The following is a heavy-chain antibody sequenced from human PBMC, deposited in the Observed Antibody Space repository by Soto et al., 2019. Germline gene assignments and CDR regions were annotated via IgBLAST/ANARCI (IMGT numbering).Heavy chain of an antibody. CDR1: GESFSGYY. CDR2: INQSGTT. D-gene: IGHD3-3*01. V-gene: IGHV4-34*01. J-gene: IGHJ6*02. Sequence: QVQLQQWGAGLLKPSETLSLTCAVYGESFSGYYWSWICQPPGKGPEWNGEINQSGTTNYNPSLKSRVTISVDTSKNHFSLNLTSVTAPDTAVYYCAQSGGYDFCEYGMDVWGQGTTVIVSS. CDR3: AQSGGYDFCEYGMDV.